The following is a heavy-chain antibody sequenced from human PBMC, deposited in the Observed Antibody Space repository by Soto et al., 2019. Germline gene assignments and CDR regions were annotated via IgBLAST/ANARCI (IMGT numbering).Heavy chain of an antibody. CDR2: INEDGSEK. CDR1: GFTFSTYW. CDR3: ARARLTLDY. Sequence: ESGGGLVQPGGSLRLSCATSGFTFSTYWMTWVRQAPGKGLEWVANINEDGSEKHYVDSVKGRFTISRDNAKNSLYLQMNSLRVEDTAVYFCARARLTLDYWGQGTLVTVSS. J-gene: IGHJ4*02. D-gene: IGHD6-25*01. V-gene: IGHV3-7*04.